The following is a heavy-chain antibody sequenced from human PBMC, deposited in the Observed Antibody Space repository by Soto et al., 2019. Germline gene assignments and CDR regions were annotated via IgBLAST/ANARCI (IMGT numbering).Heavy chain of an antibody. CDR2: ISYDGSNK. CDR3: AKDLGITGTTYYFDY. V-gene: IGHV3-30*18. D-gene: IGHD1-20*01. Sequence: QVQLVESGGGVVQPGRSLRLSCAASGFTFSSYGMHWVRQAPGKGLEWVAVISYDGSNKYYADSVKGRFTISRDNSKNTLYLQRNSLRAEDTAGYYCAKDLGITGTTYYFDYWGQGTLVTVSS. CDR1: GFTFSSYG. J-gene: IGHJ4*02.